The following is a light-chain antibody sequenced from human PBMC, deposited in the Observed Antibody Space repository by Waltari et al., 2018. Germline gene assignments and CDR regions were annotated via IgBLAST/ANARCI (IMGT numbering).Light chain of an antibody. J-gene: IGKJ2*01. V-gene: IGKV3-20*01. CDR2: GSS. CDR3: HQYGSSPQT. CDR1: QSVSSSY. Sequence: EIVLTQSPGTLSLSPGERATLSCRASQSVSSSYLALYQQKPGQAPRLLIYGSSTRATGIPDRFSGSGSGTDFTLTISRLEPEDFAVYYCHQYGSSPQTFGQGTKLEIK.